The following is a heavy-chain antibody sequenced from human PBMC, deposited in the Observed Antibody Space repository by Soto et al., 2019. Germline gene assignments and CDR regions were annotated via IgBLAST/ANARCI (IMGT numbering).Heavy chain of an antibody. CDR2: FSSSSSTI. V-gene: IGHV3-48*01. D-gene: IGHD2-2*01. Sequence: GSLRLSCAASGFTFSSYSMNWVRQAPGKGLEWVSYFSSSSSTIYYADSVKSRFTITRDNAKNSLYLQMNSLRAEDTAVYYCARDYVGAYCSSTSCYSDYYYGMDVWGQGTTVTVS. J-gene: IGHJ6*02. CDR3: ARDYVGAYCSSTSCYSDYYYGMDV. CDR1: GFTFSSYS.